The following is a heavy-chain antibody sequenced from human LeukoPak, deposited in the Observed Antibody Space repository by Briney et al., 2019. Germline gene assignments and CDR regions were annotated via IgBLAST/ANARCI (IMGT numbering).Heavy chain of an antibody. CDR3: ARAVAKYQLPWGFDP. V-gene: IGHV4-39*07. CDR2: IYYSGST. D-gene: IGHD2-2*01. Sequence: SETLSLTCTVSGGSISSSSYYWGWIRQPPGKGLEWIGSIYYSGSTYYNPSLKSRVTISVDTSKNQFSLKLSSVTAADTAVYYCARAVAKYQLPWGFDPWGQGTLVTVSS. J-gene: IGHJ5*02. CDR1: GGSISSSSYY.